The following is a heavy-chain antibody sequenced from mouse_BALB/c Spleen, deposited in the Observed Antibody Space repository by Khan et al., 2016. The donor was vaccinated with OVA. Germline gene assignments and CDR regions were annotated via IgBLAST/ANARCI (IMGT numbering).Heavy chain of an antibody. V-gene: IGHV2-9*02. CDR3: AVSYGNYGWYFDV. Sequence: QIQLVQSGPGLVAPSQSLSITCTVSGFSLTSYGVHWVRQPPGKGLEWLGVIWTGGSTNYNSALMSRLSISKDNSKSQVFLKMNSLQTDDTAMYDCAVSYGNYGWYFDVWGAGTTVTVSS. D-gene: IGHD2-1*01. CDR2: IWTGGST. CDR1: GFSLTSYG. J-gene: IGHJ1*01.